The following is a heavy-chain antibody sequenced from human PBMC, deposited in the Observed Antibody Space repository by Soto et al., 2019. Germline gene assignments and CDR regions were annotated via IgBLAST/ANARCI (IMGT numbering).Heavy chain of an antibody. CDR1: GGSFSGYY. Sequence: SETLSLTCAVYGGSFSGYYWSWIRQPPGKGLEWIGEINHSGSTNYNPSLKSRVTISVDTSKNQFSLKLSSVTAADTAVYYCARRYYYGSGSPDYYYYYMDVWGKGTTVTVSS. D-gene: IGHD3-10*01. CDR3: ARRYYYGSGSPDYYYYYMDV. CDR2: INHSGST. V-gene: IGHV4-34*01. J-gene: IGHJ6*03.